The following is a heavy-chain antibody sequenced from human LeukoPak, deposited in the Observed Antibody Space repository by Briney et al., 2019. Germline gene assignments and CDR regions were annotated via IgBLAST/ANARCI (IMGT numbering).Heavy chain of an antibody. D-gene: IGHD2-2*01. V-gene: IGHV6-1*01. CDR1: GDSVSSNRAA. Sequence: SQTLSLTCAISGDSVSSNRAAWNWIRQSPSRGLEWLGRTYYRSTWYNDYAVSVRGRITVNPDTSKNQFSQHLNSVTPEDTAVYYCARRLTQYDCFDPWGQGILVTVSS. CDR3: ARRLTQYDCFDP. J-gene: IGHJ5*02. CDR2: TYYRSTWYN.